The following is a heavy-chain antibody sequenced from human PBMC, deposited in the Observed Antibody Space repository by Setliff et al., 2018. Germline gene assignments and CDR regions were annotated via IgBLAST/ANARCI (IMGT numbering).Heavy chain of an antibody. V-gene: IGHV4-4*07. J-gene: IGHJ6*03. CDR2: IYIGGSA. D-gene: IGHD6-19*01. CDR1: GGSISSYY. Sequence: LLETLSLTCTVSGGSISSYYWSWIRQPAGKGLEWIGHIYIGGSANYNPSLKSRVTMSIDTSKNQFSLKLNSVTAADMAVYYCAREQWLDPPGYYYMDVWAKGTTVTVSS. CDR3: AREQWLDPPGYYYMDV.